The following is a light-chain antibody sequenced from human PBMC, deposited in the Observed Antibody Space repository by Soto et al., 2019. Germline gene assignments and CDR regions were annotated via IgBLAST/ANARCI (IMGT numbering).Light chain of an antibody. CDR2: DSS. Sequence: QRTQSSFTPSGSVGGQVNITCCASQSRSTWLAWYQQKPGRAPKLLIYDSSRLESGVPSRFSGSGSGTEFSLTISSLQPDDFATYYCQQYDSFSSTFGQGTRLE. CDR1: QSRSTW. CDR3: QQYDSFSST. V-gene: IGKV1-5*01. J-gene: IGKJ5*01.